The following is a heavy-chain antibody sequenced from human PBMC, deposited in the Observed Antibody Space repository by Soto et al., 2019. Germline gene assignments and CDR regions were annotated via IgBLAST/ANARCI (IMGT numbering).Heavy chain of an antibody. Sequence: PSETLSLTSHVAGGSIGRSNYYWDWLRQPPGKGLEWIGTTYYNGNAYYNPSLKSRVSMSVDTSKNQFFLKLVSVTAADTAVYYCARHFVAVVIKGWGYWGQGTPVTASS. CDR3: ARHFVAVVIKGWGY. CDR1: GGSIGRSNYY. CDR2: TYYNGNA. J-gene: IGHJ4*02. V-gene: IGHV4-39*01. D-gene: IGHD3-10*01.